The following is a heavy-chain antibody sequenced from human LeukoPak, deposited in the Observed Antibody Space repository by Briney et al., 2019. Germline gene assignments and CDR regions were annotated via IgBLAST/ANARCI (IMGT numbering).Heavy chain of an antibody. CDR2: IKYDGSER. Sequence: PGGSLRLSCTASGFTFSYYWMSWVRQAPGKGLEWVANIKYDGSERYYVDSVKGRFTISRDNTKNSLYLQMNSLRAEDTAVYYCAREGGRGRPVDYWGQGTLVTVSS. V-gene: IGHV3-7*03. CDR1: GFTFSYYW. CDR3: AREGGRGRPVDY. J-gene: IGHJ4*02. D-gene: IGHD3-16*01.